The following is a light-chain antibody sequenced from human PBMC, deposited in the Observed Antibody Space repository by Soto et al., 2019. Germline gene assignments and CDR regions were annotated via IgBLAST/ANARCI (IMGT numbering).Light chain of an antibody. J-gene: IGKJ1*01. CDR3: HQRSNWPTWT. CDR1: QSVSSY. CDR2: DAS. V-gene: IGKV3-11*01. Sequence: EIVLTQSPATLSFSPGERATLSCRASQSVSSYLAWYQQKPGQAPRLLIYDASNRATGIPARFSGSGSGTDFTLTISSLEPEDFAVYYCHQRSNWPTWTFGQGTKVDI.